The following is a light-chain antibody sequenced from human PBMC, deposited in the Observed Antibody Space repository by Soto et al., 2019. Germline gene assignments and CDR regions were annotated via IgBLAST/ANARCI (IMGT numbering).Light chain of an antibody. CDR3: MQGTHWAIT. Sequence: VVMTQSPRSRPVTRGRPASIACRSNQSLVHSDGIAYFSWFQQRPGRSPRRLIYKVSNRDSGVPARFSGSGSGTDLQLNISRVEAEDVGVYYCMQGTHWAITYGQGTRLEIK. CDR1: QSLVHSDGIAY. CDR2: KVS. J-gene: IGKJ5*01. V-gene: IGKV2-30*02.